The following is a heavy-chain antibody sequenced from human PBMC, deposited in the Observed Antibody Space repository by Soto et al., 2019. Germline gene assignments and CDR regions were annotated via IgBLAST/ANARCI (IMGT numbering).Heavy chain of an antibody. CDR3: VRTSLVLAAATRADY. CDR1: GFTFSSYW. V-gene: IGHV3-74*01. J-gene: IGHJ4*02. D-gene: IGHD2-15*01. CDR2: INSDGSST. Sequence: GGSLRLSCAASGFTFSSYWMHWVRQAPGKGLVWVSRINSDGSSTSYADSVKGRFTISRDNAKNTLYLQMNSLRAEDTAVYYCVRTSLVLAAATRADYWGQGTLVTVS.